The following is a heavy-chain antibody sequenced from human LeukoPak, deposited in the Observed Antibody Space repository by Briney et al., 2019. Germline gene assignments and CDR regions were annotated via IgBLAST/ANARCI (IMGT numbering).Heavy chain of an antibody. CDR3: ARTPYYDFWSGPYYYYMDV. CDR2: TYTSGST. D-gene: IGHD3-3*01. CDR1: GGSISSGSYY. Sequence: SQTLSLTCTVSGGSISSGSYYWSWIRQPAGKGLEWIGRTYTSGSTNYNPSLKSRVTISVDTSKNQFSLKLSSVTAADTAVYYCARTPYYDFWSGPYYYYMDVWGKGTTVTVSS. V-gene: IGHV4-61*02. J-gene: IGHJ6*03.